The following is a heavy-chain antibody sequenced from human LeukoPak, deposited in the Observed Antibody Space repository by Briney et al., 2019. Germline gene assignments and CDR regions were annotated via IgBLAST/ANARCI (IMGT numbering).Heavy chain of an antibody. V-gene: IGHV1-46*01. CDR3: ARAHLSGYFDY. D-gene: IGHD3-10*01. J-gene: IGHJ4*02. CDR2: ITPSGGST. Sequence: GASVKVSCKASGYTFTNYYMHWVQQAPGQGLEWLGLITPSGGSTWYAQKFQGRVTMTRDMSTSTDYMELSSLRSEDTAVYYCARAHLSGYFDYWGQGTLVTVSS. CDR1: GYTFTNYY.